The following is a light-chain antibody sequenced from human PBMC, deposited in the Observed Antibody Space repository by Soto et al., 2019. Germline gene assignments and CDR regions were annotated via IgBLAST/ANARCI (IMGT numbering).Light chain of an antibody. CDR2: DAS. CDR3: QQYNNWPPIT. Sequence: EVVLTQSPATLSVSPGDRATLSCRASQYIGSAVAWYHQRSGQAPRLLIFDASIRVPTTPARFSGSVSGTEFTLTISSLQSEDFAVYYCQQYNNWPPITFGQGTRLEIK. J-gene: IGKJ5*01. V-gene: IGKV3-15*01. CDR1: QYIGSA.